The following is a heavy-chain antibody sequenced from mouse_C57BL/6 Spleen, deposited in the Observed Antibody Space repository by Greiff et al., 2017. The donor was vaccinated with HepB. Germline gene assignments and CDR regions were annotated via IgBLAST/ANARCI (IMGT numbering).Heavy chain of an antibody. CDR2: ISDGGSYT. Sequence: EVQLVESGGGLVKPGGSLKLSCAASGFTFSSYAMSWVRQTPEKRLEWVATISDGGSYTYYPDNVKGRFTISRDNAKNNLYLQMSHLKSEDTAMYYCARGGDSNYAFDYWGQGTTLTVSS. CDR1: GFTFSSYA. V-gene: IGHV5-4*01. CDR3: ARGGDSNYAFDY. D-gene: IGHD2-5*01. J-gene: IGHJ2*01.